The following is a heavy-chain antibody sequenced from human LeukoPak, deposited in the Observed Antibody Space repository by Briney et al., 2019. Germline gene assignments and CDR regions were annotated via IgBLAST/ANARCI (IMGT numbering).Heavy chain of an antibody. V-gene: IGHV4-34*01. Sequence: SETLSLTCAVYGGSFSGYYWSWIRQPPGKGLEWIGEINHSGSTNYNPSLKSRVTISVDTSKTQFSLKLSSVPAADTAVYYCAGHHPRNTVDFWGQGTLVTVSS. CDR2: INHSGST. J-gene: IGHJ4*02. CDR3: AGHHPRNTVDF. D-gene: IGHD2/OR15-2a*01. CDR1: GGSFSGYY.